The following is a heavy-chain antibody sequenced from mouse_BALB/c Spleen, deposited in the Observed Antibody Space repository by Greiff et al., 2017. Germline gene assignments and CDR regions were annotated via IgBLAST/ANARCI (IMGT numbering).Heavy chain of an antibody. Sequence: QVQLQQSGAELMKPGASVKISCKATGYTFSSYWIEWVKQRPGHGLEWIGEILPGSGSTNYNEKFKGKATFTADTSSNTAYMQLSSLTSEDSAVYYCARGSYYYVSSYRAMDYWGQGTSVTVSS. V-gene: IGHV1-9*01. CDR1: GYTFSSYW. CDR2: ILPGSGST. D-gene: IGHD1-1*01. J-gene: IGHJ4*01. CDR3: ARGSYYYVSSYRAMDY.